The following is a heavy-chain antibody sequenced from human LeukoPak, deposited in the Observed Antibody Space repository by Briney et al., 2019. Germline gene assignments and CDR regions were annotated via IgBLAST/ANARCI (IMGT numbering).Heavy chain of an antibody. Sequence: GASVKVSCKASGYTFTGYYMHWVRQAPGQGLEWMGWISAYNGNTNYAQKLQGRVTMTTDTSTSTAYMELRSLRSDDTAVYYCARDRDIAAAGNYFDYWGQGTLVTVSS. CDR2: ISAYNGNT. CDR1: GYTFTGYY. V-gene: IGHV1-18*04. D-gene: IGHD6-13*01. J-gene: IGHJ4*02. CDR3: ARDRDIAAAGNYFDY.